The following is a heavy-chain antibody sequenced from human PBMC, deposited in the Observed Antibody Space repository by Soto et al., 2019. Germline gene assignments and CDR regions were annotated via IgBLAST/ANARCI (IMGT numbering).Heavy chain of an antibody. D-gene: IGHD2-2*02. CDR3: ARDSLGYCSSTSCYRAWYYYGMDV. Sequence: GSGPTLVNPPQTLTLTCTFSGFSLSTSGMRVSWIRQPPGKALEWLARIDWDDDKFYSTSLKTRLTISKDTSKNQVVLTMTNMDPVDTATYYCARDSLGYCSSTSCYRAWYYYGMDVWGQGTTVTVSS. CDR2: IDWDDDK. J-gene: IGHJ6*02. CDR1: GFSLSTSGMR. V-gene: IGHV2-70*04.